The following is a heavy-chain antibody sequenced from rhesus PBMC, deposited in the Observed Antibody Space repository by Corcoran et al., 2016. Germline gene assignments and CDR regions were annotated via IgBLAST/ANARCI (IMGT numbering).Heavy chain of an antibody. Sequence: QVQLQESGPAVVKPSETLSLTCAVSGGSISSSNWWSGIRQSPGKGLEWIGYIYGSGSSTNYNPSLKSRVTLSVDTSKNQLSLKLSSVTTADTAVYYCARDLTYSSGWYGFDYWGQGVLVTVSS. V-gene: IGHV4-93*01. CDR1: GGSISSSNW. J-gene: IGHJ4*01. D-gene: IGHD6-31*01. CDR2: IYGSGSST. CDR3: ARDLTYSSGWYGFDY.